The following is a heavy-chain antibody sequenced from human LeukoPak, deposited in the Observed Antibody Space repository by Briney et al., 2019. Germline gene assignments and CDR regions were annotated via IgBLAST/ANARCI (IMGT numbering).Heavy chain of an antibody. CDR3: ARDRGDIVVVPAAMIDY. CDR1: GFTFSSYW. D-gene: IGHD2-2*01. CDR2: IKQDGSEK. V-gene: IGHV3-7*01. Sequence: GRSLRLSCAASGFTFSSYWMSWVRQAPGKGLEWVANIKQDGSEKYYVDSVKGRFTISRDNAKNSLYLQMNSLRAEDTAVYYCARDRGDIVVVPAAMIDYWGQGTLVTVSS. J-gene: IGHJ4*02.